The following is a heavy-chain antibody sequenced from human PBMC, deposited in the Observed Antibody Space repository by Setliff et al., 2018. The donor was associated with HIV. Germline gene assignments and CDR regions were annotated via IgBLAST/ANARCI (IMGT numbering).Heavy chain of an antibody. Sequence: LRLSCAASGFNVSHNYMTWVRQAPGKGLEWVYIIYSDGRTYYADSVKGRFTISRDDSKNTVYLQMHSLRVEDTAVYYCARGIKWLDPWGQGTLVTVSS. J-gene: IGHJ5*02. CDR3: ARGIKWLDP. CDR1: GFNVSHNY. D-gene: IGHD2-21*01. CDR2: IYSDGRT. V-gene: IGHV3-53*01.